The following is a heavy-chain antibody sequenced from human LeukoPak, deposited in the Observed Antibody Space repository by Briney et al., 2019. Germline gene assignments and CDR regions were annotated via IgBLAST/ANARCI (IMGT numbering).Heavy chain of an antibody. Sequence: PGGSLRLSCAASGFTVSTNYMSWVRQAPGKGLEWVSVIYSGGSTYYADSVKGRFTISRDNSKNTLYLQMNSLRAEDTAVYYCAKAGVRYSDSSGLYAFDFWGRGTTVTVSS. D-gene: IGHD3-22*01. V-gene: IGHV3-66*02. CDR3: AKAGVRYSDSSGLYAFDF. CDR2: IYSGGST. CDR1: GFTVSTNY. J-gene: IGHJ3*01.